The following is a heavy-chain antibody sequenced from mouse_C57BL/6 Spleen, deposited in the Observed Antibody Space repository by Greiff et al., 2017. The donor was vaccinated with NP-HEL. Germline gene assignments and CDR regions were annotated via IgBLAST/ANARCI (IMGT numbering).Heavy chain of an antibody. CDR2: IRLKSDNYAT. Sequence: EVQRVESGGGLVQPGGSMKLSCVASGFTFSNYWMNWVRQSPEKGLEWVAQIRLKSDNYATHYAESVKGRFTISRDDSKSSVYLQMNNLRAEDTGIYYCTSTVVALKYFDYWGQGTTLTVSS. J-gene: IGHJ2*01. V-gene: IGHV6-3*01. CDR1: GFTFSNYW. CDR3: TSTVVALKYFDY. D-gene: IGHD1-1*01.